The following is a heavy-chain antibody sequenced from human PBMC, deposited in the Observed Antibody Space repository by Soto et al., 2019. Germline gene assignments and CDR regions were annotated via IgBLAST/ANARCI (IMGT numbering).Heavy chain of an antibody. J-gene: IGHJ4*02. Sequence: GGSLRLSCAASGFTVSSNYMSWVRQAPGKGLEWVSVIYSGGSTYYADSVKGRFTISRDNSKNTLYLQMNSLRAEDTAVYYCARVGIAAAGTNVLAYWGQRTVVTVSS. CDR1: GFTVSSNY. CDR2: IYSGGST. CDR3: ARVGIAAAGTNVLAY. V-gene: IGHV3-53*01. D-gene: IGHD6-13*01.